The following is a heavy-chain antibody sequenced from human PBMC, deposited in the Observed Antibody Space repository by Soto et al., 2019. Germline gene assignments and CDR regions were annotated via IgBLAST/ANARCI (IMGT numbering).Heavy chain of an antibody. J-gene: IGHJ3*02. CDR1: GYSFTSYW. CDR3: ARIGYCSGGSCYDAFDI. Sequence: GESLKISCKGSGYSFTSYWISWVRQMPGKGLEWMGRIDPSDSYTNYSPSFQGHVTISADKSISTAYLQWSSLKASDTAMYYCARIGYCSGGSCYDAFDIWGQGTMVTVSS. D-gene: IGHD2-15*01. CDR2: IDPSDSYT. V-gene: IGHV5-10-1*01.